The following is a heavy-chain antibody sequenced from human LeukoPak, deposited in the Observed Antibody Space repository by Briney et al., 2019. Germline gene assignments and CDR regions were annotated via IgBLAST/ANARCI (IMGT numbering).Heavy chain of an antibody. J-gene: IGHJ5*02. Sequence: SQTLSLTCAISGDSVSSNSAAWNWIRQSPSRGLEWLGRTYYRSKWYNDYAVSVKSRITINPDTSKNQFSLQLSSVTAADTAVYYCAPQPGDYGNWFDPWGQGTLVTVSS. CDR3: APQPGDYGNWFDP. D-gene: IGHD4-17*01. CDR2: TYYRSKWYN. V-gene: IGHV6-1*01. CDR1: GDSVSSNSAA.